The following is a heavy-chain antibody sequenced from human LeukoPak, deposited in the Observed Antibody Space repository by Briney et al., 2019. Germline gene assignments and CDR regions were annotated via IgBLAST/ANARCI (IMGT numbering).Heavy chain of an antibody. J-gene: IGHJ4*02. Sequence: SETLSLTCTVSGGSISSGGYYWSWIRQHPGKGLEWIGYIYYSGSTYYNPSLKSRVTISVDTSKNQFSLKLSSVTAADTAVYYCARVDGDGYNEMGDSDYWGQGTLVTVSS. CDR1: GGSISSGGYY. D-gene: IGHD5-24*01. V-gene: IGHV4-31*03. CDR3: ARVDGDGYNEMGDSDY. CDR2: IYYSGST.